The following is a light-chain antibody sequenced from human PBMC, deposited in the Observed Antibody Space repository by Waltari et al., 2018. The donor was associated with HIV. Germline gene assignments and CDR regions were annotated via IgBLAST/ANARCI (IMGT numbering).Light chain of an antibody. Sequence: QSVLTQPPSVSGAPGQRVTVSCSGSSSSIGSGYVCWYQQLPGAAPKLVIYRNVQRPAGVPDGFSGSKSGTSASLAISGLRSEDEAVYYCGAWNGSPSGPVFGGGTKLTVL. CDR3: GAWNGSPSGPV. CDR2: RNV. J-gene: IGLJ3*02. CDR1: SSSIGSGY. V-gene: IGLV1-47*01.